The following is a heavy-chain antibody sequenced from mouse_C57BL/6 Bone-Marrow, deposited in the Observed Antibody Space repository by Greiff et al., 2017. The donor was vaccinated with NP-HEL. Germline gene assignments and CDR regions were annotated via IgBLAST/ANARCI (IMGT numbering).Heavy chain of an antibody. D-gene: IGHD1-1*01. V-gene: IGHV14-4*01. J-gene: IGHJ3*01. CDR3: TTSITTVVEGFAY. CDR1: GFNIKDDY. Sequence: VQLQQSGAELVRPGASVKLSCTASGFNIKDDYMHWVKQRPEQGLEWIGWIDPENGDTEYASKVQGKATITADTSSNTAYLQLSSLTSEDTAVYYCTTSITTVVEGFAYWGQGTLVTVSA. CDR2: IDPENGDT.